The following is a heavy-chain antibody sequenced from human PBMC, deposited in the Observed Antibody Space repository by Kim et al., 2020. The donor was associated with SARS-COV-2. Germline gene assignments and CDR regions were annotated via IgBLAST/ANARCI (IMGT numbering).Heavy chain of an antibody. Sequence: GGSLRLSCAASGFTFSSYAMHWVRQAPGKGLEWVAVISYDGSNKYYADSVKGRFTISRDNSKNTLYLQMNSLRAEDTAVYYCARDAPTTVVTRGGYYFDYWGQGTLVTVSS. CDR2: ISYDGSNK. V-gene: IGHV3-30*04. CDR3: ARDAPTTVVTRGGYYFDY. D-gene: IGHD4-17*01. CDR1: GFTFSSYA. J-gene: IGHJ4*02.